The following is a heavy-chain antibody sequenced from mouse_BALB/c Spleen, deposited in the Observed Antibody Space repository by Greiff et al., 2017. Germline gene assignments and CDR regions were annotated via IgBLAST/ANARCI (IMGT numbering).Heavy chain of an antibody. CDR2: ISDGGSYN. J-gene: IGHJ4*01. CDR1: GFTFSDYY. D-gene: IGHD1-2*01. Sequence: EVKLVESGGGLVKPGGSLKLSCAASGFTFSDYYMYWVRQTPEKGLEWVATISDGGSYNYYPDSVKGRITISRDNAKNNLYLQVSSLKTEDTAKYYCARGDSVHRLRYGMDYWGQGTSVTVSA. CDR3: ARGDSVHRLRYGMDY. V-gene: IGHV5-4*02.